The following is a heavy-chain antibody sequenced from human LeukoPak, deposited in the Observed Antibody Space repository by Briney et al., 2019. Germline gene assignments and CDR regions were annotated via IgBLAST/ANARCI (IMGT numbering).Heavy chain of an antibody. CDR1: GFTFNDYA. CDR2: INWSGVST. Sequence: PGGSLRLSCAASGFTFNDYAMHWARQVPGKGLEWVSLINWSGVSTYYADSVKGRFTISRDNNKDSLFLQMSSLRPEDTALYYCAKDSDSSGFFEPPDFWGQGTLVTVSS. CDR3: AKDSDSSGFFEPPDF. D-gene: IGHD3-22*01. V-gene: IGHV3-43D*03. J-gene: IGHJ4*02.